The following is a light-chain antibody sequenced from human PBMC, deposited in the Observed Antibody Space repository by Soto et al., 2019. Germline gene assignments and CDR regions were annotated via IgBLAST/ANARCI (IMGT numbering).Light chain of an antibody. J-gene: IGLJ3*02. CDR1: SSDIRGHNY. V-gene: IGLV2-14*01. CDR3: SSYTSSSTWV. CDR2: EVS. Sequence: QSVLTQPASVSGSPGQSITISCTGTSSDIRGHNYVSWYQHHPGKAPKLIIYEVSDRPSGISARFSASTSGNTASLTISGVQAEDEADYYCSSYTSSSTWVFGGGTKLTVL.